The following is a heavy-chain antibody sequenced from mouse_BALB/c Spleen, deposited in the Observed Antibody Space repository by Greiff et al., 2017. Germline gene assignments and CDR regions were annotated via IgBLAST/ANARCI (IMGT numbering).Heavy chain of an antibody. CDR2: IYPYNGGT. CDR3: ARRWLLPYAMDY. J-gene: IGHJ4*01. Sequence: EVQLQQSGPELVKPGASVKISCKASGYTFTDYNMHWVKQSHGKSLEWIGYIYPYNGGTGYNQKFTSKATLTVDNSSSTAYMELRSLTSEDSAVYYCARRWLLPYAMDYWGQGTSVTVSS. D-gene: IGHD2-3*01. CDR1: GYTFTDYN. V-gene: IGHV1S29*02.